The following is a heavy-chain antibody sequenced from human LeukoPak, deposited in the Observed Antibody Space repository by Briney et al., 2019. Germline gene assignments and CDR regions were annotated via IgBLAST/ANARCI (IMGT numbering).Heavy chain of an antibody. Sequence: PGGSLRLSCAASGFTFSNYAMSWVRQAPGKGLEWVSCISGSGGSTYYAESVKGQFTISRDNSKNTLYLQMNSLRAEDTALYYCAKVGSSAWGQGTLVTVSS. V-gene: IGHV3-23*01. CDR2: ISGSGGST. CDR1: GFTFSNYA. J-gene: IGHJ5*02. CDR3: AKVGSSA. D-gene: IGHD3-10*01.